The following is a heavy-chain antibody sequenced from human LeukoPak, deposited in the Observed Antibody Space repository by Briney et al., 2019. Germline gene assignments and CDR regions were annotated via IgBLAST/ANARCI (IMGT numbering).Heavy chain of an antibody. Sequence: ASVKVSCKASGYTFTSYAMQWARQAPGHRLEWMGWINAGNGNTKYSQKVQGRVTITRDTSASTAYMVLSSLRSEDTAMYFCVRGPPRLNWFDPWGQGTLVTVSS. CDR2: INAGNGNT. V-gene: IGHV1-3*01. CDR1: GYTFTSYA. J-gene: IGHJ5*02. CDR3: VRGPPRLNWFDP. D-gene: IGHD6-25*01.